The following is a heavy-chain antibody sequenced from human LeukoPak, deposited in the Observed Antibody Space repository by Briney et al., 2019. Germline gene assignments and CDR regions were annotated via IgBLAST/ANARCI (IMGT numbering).Heavy chain of an antibody. J-gene: IGHJ4*02. D-gene: IGHD6-13*01. CDR3: ARDLWGGSSWYSGSSY. Sequence: ASVKVSCKPSVYTFTSYGISWARQAPGQRLEWMGWISAYNGNTNYAQKLQGRVTMTTDTSTSTAYMELRSLRSDDTAVYYCARDLWGGSSWYSGSSYWGQGTLVTVSS. V-gene: IGHV1-18*01. CDR2: ISAYNGNT. CDR1: VYTFTSYG.